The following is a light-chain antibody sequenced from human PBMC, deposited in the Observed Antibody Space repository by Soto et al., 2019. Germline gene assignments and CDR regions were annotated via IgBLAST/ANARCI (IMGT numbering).Light chain of an antibody. Sequence: SYDLTQPPSVSVAPGKTARITCGGNNIGSKSVHWYQQKPGQAPVLVIYYDSDRPSGIPERFSGSNSGNTATLTISRVEAGDEADYFCQVWDSSSDPYVFGTGTKLTVL. V-gene: IGLV3-21*04. J-gene: IGLJ1*01. CDR2: YDS. CDR3: QVWDSSSDPYV. CDR1: NIGSKS.